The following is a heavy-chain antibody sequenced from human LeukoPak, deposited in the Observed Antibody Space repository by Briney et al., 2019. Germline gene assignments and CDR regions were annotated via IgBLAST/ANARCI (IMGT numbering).Heavy chain of an antibody. D-gene: IGHD3-10*01. CDR2: ISGSGGST. CDR3: AKGSSRGYYGSGSPNWFDP. V-gene: IGHV3-23*01. Sequence: PGGALRLSCAASGFTFSSYAMSWVRQAPGKGLEWVSAISGSGGSTYYADSVKGRFTIPRDNSKNTLYLQMNSLRAEDTAVYYCAKGSSRGYYGSGSPNWFDPWGQGTLVTVSS. CDR1: GFTFSSYA. J-gene: IGHJ5*02.